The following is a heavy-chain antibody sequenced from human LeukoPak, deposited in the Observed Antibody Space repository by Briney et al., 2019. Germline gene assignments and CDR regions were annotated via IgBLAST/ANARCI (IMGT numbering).Heavy chain of an antibody. CDR2: IYYSGTT. CDR1: GASITSGAYY. Sequence: SQTLSLTCTVSGASITSGAYYWSWIRQHPEKGLEWIGYIYYSGTTYYNPSLKSRVTISVDTSKNQFSLKLSSVTAADTAVYYCARDSRGRYYDSSISWGQGTLVTVSS. D-gene: IGHD3-22*01. CDR3: ARDSRGRYYDSSIS. V-gene: IGHV4-30-4*08. J-gene: IGHJ4*02.